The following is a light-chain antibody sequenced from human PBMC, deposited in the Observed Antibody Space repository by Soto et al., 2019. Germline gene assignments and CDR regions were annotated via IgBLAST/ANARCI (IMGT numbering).Light chain of an antibody. CDR3: QQYNNWPPYT. CDR1: QSVAIN. CDR2: GAS. V-gene: IGKV3-15*01. Sequence: ETVMTQSPVTLSVSPGERATLSCRASQSVAINLAWYQQRPGQAPRLLIYGASTRATGIPARFSGSGPGTEFTLTISSLQSEDFAVYYCQQYNNWPPYTFGQGTKLEIK. J-gene: IGKJ2*01.